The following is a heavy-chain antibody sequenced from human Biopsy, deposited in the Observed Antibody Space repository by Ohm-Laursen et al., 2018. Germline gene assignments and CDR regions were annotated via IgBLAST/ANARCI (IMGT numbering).Heavy chain of an antibody. CDR3: ARVGSGWAPFDK. CDR2: IFKDGNT. J-gene: IGHJ4*02. D-gene: IGHD6-19*01. V-gene: IGHV4-38-2*02. Sequence: PGTLSLTCSVSGYSISSDYRWGWIRRAPGKTLEWLGNIFKDGNTHYNPSLRSRLIISIDTSKNQFSLMMTSVSGADTAVYFCARVGSGWAPFDKWGPGTLVTVSS. CDR1: GYSISSDYR.